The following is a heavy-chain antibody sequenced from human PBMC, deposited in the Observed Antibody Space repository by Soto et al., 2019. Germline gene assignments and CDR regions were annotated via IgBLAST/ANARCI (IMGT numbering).Heavy chain of an antibody. D-gene: IGHD1-26*01. CDR3: SRSGSYRPCDY. CDR1: GFTFSDYY. V-gene: IGHV3-72*01. Sequence: EVQLVDSGGGLVQPGGSLRLSCAASGFTFSDYYLDWVRQAPGKGLEWVGRLRNKGNSYTTEYAASVKGRFTISRDESKNTMYLQLNSLQTEDTAVYYCSRSGSYRPCDYWGQGPLVTVSS. CDR2: LRNKGNSYTT. J-gene: IGHJ4*02.